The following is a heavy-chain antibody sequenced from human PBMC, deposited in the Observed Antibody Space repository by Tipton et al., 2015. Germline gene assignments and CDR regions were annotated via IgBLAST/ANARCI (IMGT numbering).Heavy chain of an antibody. D-gene: IGHD3-10*01. CDR2: INPNSGGR. J-gene: IGHJ5*02. Sequence: QVQLVQSGAEVKKPGASVKVSCKASGYTFTGYYMHWVRQAPGQGLEWMGWINPNSGGRNYAQKFQGRVTMTRDTSTGTAYMELTRLRSDDTAVYYCARDLHAMVRGIPWGNWFDPWGQGTLVTVSS. CDR3: ARDLHAMVRGIPWGNWFDP. V-gene: IGHV1-2*02. CDR1: GYTFTGYY.